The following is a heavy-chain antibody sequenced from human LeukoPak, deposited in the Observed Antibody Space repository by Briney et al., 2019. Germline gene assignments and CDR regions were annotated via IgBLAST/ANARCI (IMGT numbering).Heavy chain of an antibody. D-gene: IGHD6-19*01. CDR3: ARGLFGSSGWYYFDY. CDR2: ISRSSSTI. J-gene: IGHJ4*02. Sequence: GGSLRLSCAASGFTFSSYRMNWVRQAPGKGLEWVSHISRSSSTIFYADSVKGRFTISRDNAKNSLYLQVNSLRDEDTAVYFCARGLFGSSGWYYFDYWGQGTLVTVSS. CDR1: GFTFSSYR. V-gene: IGHV3-48*02.